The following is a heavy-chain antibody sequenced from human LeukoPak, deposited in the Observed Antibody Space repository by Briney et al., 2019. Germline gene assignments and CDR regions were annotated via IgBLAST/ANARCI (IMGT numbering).Heavy chain of an antibody. CDR2: ITGSDGTT. Sequence: GGSLRLSCAASGFTFSSNAMTWVRRAPGKGLECVAAITGSDGTTYYADSVKGRFTISRDNSKNTLYLQMNSLRAEDTAIYYCARGGDYGVKIDYWGQGTLVTVSS. CDR1: GFTFSSNA. D-gene: IGHD4-17*01. CDR3: ARGGDYGVKIDY. V-gene: IGHV3-23*01. J-gene: IGHJ4*02.